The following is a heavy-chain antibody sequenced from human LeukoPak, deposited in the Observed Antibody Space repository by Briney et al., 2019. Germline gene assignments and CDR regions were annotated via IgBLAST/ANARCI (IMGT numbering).Heavy chain of an antibody. V-gene: IGHV4-30-4*08. Sequence: SETLSLTCTVSGGSISSGDYYWSWIRQPPGEGLEWIGYIYYSGTTYYNPSLRGRVTISVDTSKTHFSLRLSSVTAADTAVYYCARETVTTQSYGMDVWGQGTTVTVSS. CDR3: ARETVTTQSYGMDV. CDR1: GGSISSGDYY. D-gene: IGHD4-17*01. CDR2: IYYSGTT. J-gene: IGHJ6*02.